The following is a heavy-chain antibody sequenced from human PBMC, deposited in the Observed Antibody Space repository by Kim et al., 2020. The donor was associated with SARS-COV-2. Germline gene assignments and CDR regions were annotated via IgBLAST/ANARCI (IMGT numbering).Heavy chain of an antibody. CDR3: AKDRQPGDSRWEIDL. J-gene: IGHJ5*02. CDR2: ISPSGTPT. D-gene: IGHD1-26*01. V-gene: IGHV3-23*01. CDR1: GFTFSSYT. Sequence: GGSLRLSCAASGFTFSSYTMCWVRQAPGKGLEWVSGISPSGTPTFYADSVKGRFTISRDNSKNTLFLQLISLKAEDTAVYYCAKDRQPGDSRWEIDLWGQGTLVTVSS.